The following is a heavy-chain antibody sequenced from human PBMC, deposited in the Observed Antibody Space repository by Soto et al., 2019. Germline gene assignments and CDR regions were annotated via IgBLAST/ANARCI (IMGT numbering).Heavy chain of an antibody. Sequence: QVQLVQSGAEVKKPGSSVKVSCKASGGTFSSYTISWVRQAPGQGLEWMGRIIPILGIANYAQKFQGRVTITADKSTSTAYKELSSLRSEDTAVYYCASKNMVRGAAFDYWGQGTLVTVSS. J-gene: IGHJ4*02. V-gene: IGHV1-69*02. D-gene: IGHD3-10*01. CDR1: GGTFSSYT. CDR2: IIPILGIA. CDR3: ASKNMVRGAAFDY.